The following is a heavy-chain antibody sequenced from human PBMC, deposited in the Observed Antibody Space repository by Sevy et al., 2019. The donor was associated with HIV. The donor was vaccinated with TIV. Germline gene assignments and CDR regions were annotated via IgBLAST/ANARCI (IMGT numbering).Heavy chain of an antibody. J-gene: IGHJ4*02. CDR3: ARDGEMATIRDYFDY. CDR1: GLTFSSYA. D-gene: IGHD5-12*01. V-gene: IGHV3-30-3*01. CDR2: ISYDGSNK. Sequence: GGSLRLSCAASGLTFSSYAMHWVRQAPGKGLEWVAFISYDGSNKYYADSVKGRFTISRDNSKNTLYLQMNSLRAEDTAVYYCARDGEMATIRDYFDYWGQGTLVTVSS.